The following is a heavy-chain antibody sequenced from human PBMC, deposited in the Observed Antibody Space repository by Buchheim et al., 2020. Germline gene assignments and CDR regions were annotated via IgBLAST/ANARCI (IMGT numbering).Heavy chain of an antibody. V-gene: IGHV3-23*01. J-gene: IGHJ4*02. CDR1: GFSFSAYA. D-gene: IGHD3-16*01. CDR2: ISGSGETT. Sequence: EVRLIESGGALVQPGGSLTLSCTTSGFSFSAYAMSWVRQAPGKGLEWLSTISGSGETTYYADSVKGRFTISRDKSTNTLSLQMNSLSPEDTALYYCAKDQGWELWGFDSWGQGTL. CDR3: AKDQGWELWGFDS.